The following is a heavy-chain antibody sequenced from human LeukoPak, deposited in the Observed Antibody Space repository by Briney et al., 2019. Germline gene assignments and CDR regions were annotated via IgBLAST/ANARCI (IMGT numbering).Heavy chain of an antibody. V-gene: IGHV1-46*01. J-gene: IGHJ4*02. D-gene: IGHD2-2*01. CDR3: ARGGHQYYFDY. Sequence: ASVTVSCTASGYTFTSYYMHWVRQAPGQGLEWMGIINPSGGSTSYAQKFQGRVTMTRDTSTSTVYMELSSLRSEDTAVYYCARGGHQYYFDYWGQGTLVTVSS. CDR2: INPSGGST. CDR1: GYTFTSYY.